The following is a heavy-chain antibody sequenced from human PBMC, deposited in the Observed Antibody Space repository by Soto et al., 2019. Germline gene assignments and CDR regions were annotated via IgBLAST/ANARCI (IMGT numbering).Heavy chain of an antibody. CDR1: GYKFSSYA. D-gene: IGHD3-10*01. J-gene: IGHJ4*02. V-gene: IGHV1-3*01. Sequence: ASVKVSCKASGYKFSSYAMHWVRQAPGQRLEWMGWINAGNGNTKYSRKFQGRVTITRDTSAGTAYMELSSLRSEDTAVYYCASGAFYFDYWGQGTLVTVSS. CDR2: INAGNGNT. CDR3: ASGAFYFDY.